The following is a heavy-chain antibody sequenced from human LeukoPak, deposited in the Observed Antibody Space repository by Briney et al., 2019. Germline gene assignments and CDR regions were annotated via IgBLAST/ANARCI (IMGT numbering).Heavy chain of an antibody. CDR2: IYYSGST. V-gene: IGHV4-59*08. Sequence: SETLSLTCTVSGGSISNYYWSWIRQPPGKGLEWIGYIYYSGSTNYNPSLKSRVTISVDTSKNQFSLKLSSVTAADTAVYYCARLGSSMYFDYWGQGTLVTVSS. CDR3: ARLGSSMYFDY. D-gene: IGHD1-26*01. J-gene: IGHJ4*02. CDR1: GGSISNYY.